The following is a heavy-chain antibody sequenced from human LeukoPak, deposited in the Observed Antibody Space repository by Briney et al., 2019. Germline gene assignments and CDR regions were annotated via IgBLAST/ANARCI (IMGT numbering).Heavy chain of an antibody. J-gene: IGHJ6*04. CDR1: GGSFRGYY. Sequence: SETLSLTCAVYGGSFRGYYWIWIRQPPGKGLEWIGEINHSGSTNYNPSLKSRVTVSVDTSKNQFSLKLRSVTAADTAVYYCARGEDNYYYGMDVWGKGTTVTVPS. CDR3: ARGEDNYYYGMDV. CDR2: INHSGST. V-gene: IGHV4-34*01.